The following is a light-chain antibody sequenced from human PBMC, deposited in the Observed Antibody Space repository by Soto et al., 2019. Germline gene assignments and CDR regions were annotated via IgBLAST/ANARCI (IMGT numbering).Light chain of an antibody. CDR3: QQYGNSPKT. CDR2: GAS. V-gene: IGKV3-20*01. J-gene: IGKJ1*01. CDR1: QRISSNY. Sequence: EIVMTQSPATLSVSPGERATLSCRASQRISSNYVAWYRQNPGQAPRLLIFGASSRATGIPDRFSGSGSGTDFTLTITRLAREDFAVYYCQQYGNSPKTFGQGTKVDIK.